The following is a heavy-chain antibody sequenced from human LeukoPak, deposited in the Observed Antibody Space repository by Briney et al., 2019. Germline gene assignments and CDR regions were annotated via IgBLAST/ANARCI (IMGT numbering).Heavy chain of an antibody. CDR3: ARQVYGSGSYFDY. V-gene: IGHV4-59*08. D-gene: IGHD3-10*01. CDR1: GGSISSYY. CDR2: IYYSGST. J-gene: IGHJ4*02. Sequence: PSETLSLTRTVSGGSISSYYWSWIRQPPGKGLEWIGYIYYSGSTNYNPSLKSRVTISVDTSKNQFSLKLSSVTAADTAVYYCARQVYGSGSYFDYWGQGTLVTVSS.